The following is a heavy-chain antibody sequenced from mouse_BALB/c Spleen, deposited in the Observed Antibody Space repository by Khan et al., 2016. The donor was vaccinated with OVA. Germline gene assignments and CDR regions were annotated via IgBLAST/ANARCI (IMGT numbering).Heavy chain of an antibody. V-gene: IGHV1S132*01. CDR3: ARGSGFGNYCAD. CDR2: IYPGTGST. J-gene: IGHJ3*01. D-gene: IGHD2-1*01. CDR1: GYIFTSYW. Sequence: QVQLKQSGGDLVRPGASVKLSCKTSGYIFTSYWIHWVKQWSGQGLEWIARIYPGTGSTYYNENFKDKATLTADNSSSTAYMQLGSLKSEDSAVYLCARGSGFGNYCADWGQGTLVTVSA.